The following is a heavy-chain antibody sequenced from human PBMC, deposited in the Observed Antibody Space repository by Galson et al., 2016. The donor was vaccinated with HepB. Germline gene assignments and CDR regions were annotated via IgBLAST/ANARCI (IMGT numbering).Heavy chain of an antibody. J-gene: IGHJ4*02. CDR3: AKAEGGNWFGDEFIEYYFDY. CDR2: ISANGLST. Sequence: SLRLSCAVSGFTFSGYAMSWVRQAPGEGLEWVSTISANGLSTYYADSVKGRFTVSRDNSKSTLYLQMNNLRVEDTAVYYCAKAEGGNWFGDEFIEYYFDYWGQGTLVSASS. CDR1: GFTFSGYA. V-gene: IGHV3-23*01. D-gene: IGHD3-10*01.